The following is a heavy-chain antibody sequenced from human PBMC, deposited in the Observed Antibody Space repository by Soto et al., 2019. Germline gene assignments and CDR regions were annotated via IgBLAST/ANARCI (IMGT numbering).Heavy chain of an antibody. CDR2: ISAYNGNT. V-gene: IGHV1-18*01. J-gene: IGHJ4*02. D-gene: IGHD6-13*01. CDR3: ARVFFGVAAAKNAKNFDY. CDR1: GYTFTSYG. Sequence: QVQLVQSGAEVKKPGASVKVSCKASGYTFTSYGISWVRQAPGQGLEWMGWISAYNGNTNYAQKLQGRVTMTTDTSTGTASMELRSLRSDDTAVYYCARVFFGVAAAKNAKNFDYWGQGTLVTVSS.